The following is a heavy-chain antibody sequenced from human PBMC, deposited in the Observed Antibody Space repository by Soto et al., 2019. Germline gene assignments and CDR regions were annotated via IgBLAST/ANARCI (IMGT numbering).Heavy chain of an antibody. Sequence: SETLSLTCAVYGGSFSGYYWSWIRQPPGKGLEWIGEINHSGSTNYNPSLKSRVTISVDTSKNQFSLKLSSVTAADTAVYYCASIAAAGTPTNWFDPWGQGPLVTVSS. D-gene: IGHD6-13*01. CDR3: ASIAAAGTPTNWFDP. V-gene: IGHV4-34*01. CDR2: INHSGST. CDR1: GGSFSGYY. J-gene: IGHJ5*02.